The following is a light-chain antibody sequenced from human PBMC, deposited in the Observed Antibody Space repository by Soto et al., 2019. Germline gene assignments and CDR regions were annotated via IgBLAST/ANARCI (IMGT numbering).Light chain of an antibody. CDR1: SSDVGGYNY. Sequence: QSVLAQPASVSGSPGQSLTISCTGTSSDVGGYNYVAWYQQHPGKAPKLIIYDVINRPSGVSNRFSGSKSGNTASLTISGLQAEDEADYYCSSYTSSHTYVFGSGNKVTVL. J-gene: IGLJ1*01. CDR2: DVI. CDR3: SSYTSSHTYV. V-gene: IGLV2-14*01.